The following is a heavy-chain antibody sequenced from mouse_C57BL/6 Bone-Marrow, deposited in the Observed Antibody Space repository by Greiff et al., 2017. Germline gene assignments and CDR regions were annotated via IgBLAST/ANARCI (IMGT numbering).Heavy chain of an antibody. D-gene: IGHD3-3*01. Sequence: QVHVKQSGAELAKPGASVKLSCKASGYTFTSYWMHWVKQRPGQGLEWIGYINPSSGYTKYNQKFKDKATLTADKSSSTAYMQLSSLTYEDSAVYYCAGTALFDYWGQGTTLTVSS. CDR3: AGTALFDY. CDR2: INPSSGYT. CDR1: GYTFTSYW. V-gene: IGHV1-7*01. J-gene: IGHJ2*01.